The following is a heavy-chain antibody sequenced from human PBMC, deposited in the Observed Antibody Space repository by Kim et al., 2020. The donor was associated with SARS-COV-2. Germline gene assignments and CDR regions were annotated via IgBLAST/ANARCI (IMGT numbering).Heavy chain of an antibody. V-gene: IGHV1-18*01. CDR1: GDIFTNYA. CDR2: ISAYSGEK. J-gene: IGHJ5*01. Sequence: ASVKVSCKASGDIFTNYAFIWVRQAPGQGLEWMGWISAYSGEKNYAPRFQGRTVMTKKTSTTTVYLEMSSLPYDDNAVYYCSSDRTTIFYGCSWGHGTL. CDR3: SSDRTTIFYGCS. D-gene: IGHD2-2*01.